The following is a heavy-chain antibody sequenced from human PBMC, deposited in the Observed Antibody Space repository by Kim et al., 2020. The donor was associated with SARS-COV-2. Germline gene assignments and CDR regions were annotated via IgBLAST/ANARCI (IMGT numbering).Heavy chain of an antibody. CDR3: AREGDYVWGSYRSFFDY. J-gene: IGHJ4*02. D-gene: IGHD3-16*02. V-gene: IGHV1-18*01. CDR2: ISAYNGNT. CDR1: GYTFTSYG. Sequence: ASVKVSCKASGYTFTSYGISWVRQAPGQGLEWMGWISAYNGNTNYAQKLQGRVTMTTDTSTSTAYMELRSLRSDDTAVYYCAREGDYVWGSYRSFFDYWGQGTLVPVSP.